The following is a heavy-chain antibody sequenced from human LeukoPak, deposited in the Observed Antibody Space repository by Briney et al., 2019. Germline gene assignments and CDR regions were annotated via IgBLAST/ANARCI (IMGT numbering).Heavy chain of an antibody. CDR2: INPNSGGT. Sequence: ASVKVSCKASGYTFTGYYMHWVRQAPGQGLEWMGWINPNSGGTNYAQKFQGRVTMTRDTSINTAYMELSRLRSDDTAVYYCARDGGPDSSGYYYIGYFDYWGQGTLVTVSS. D-gene: IGHD3-22*01. V-gene: IGHV1-2*02. CDR3: ARDGGPDSSGYYYIGYFDY. CDR1: GYTFTGYY. J-gene: IGHJ4*02.